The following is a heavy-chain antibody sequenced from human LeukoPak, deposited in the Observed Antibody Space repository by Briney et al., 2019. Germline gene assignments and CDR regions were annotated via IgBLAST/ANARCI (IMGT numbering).Heavy chain of an antibody. CDR3: ARGDIVVLPAGMPHNWFDP. CDR2: INPNSGGT. V-gene: IGHV1-2*02. Sequence: GESLKISCKGSGYSFTGYYIHWVRQAPGQGLEWMGWINPNSGGTNYAQKFQGRVTMTRDTSISTAYMELSRLRSDDTAVYYCARGDIVVLPAGMPHNWFDPWGQGTLVTVSS. J-gene: IGHJ5*02. CDR1: GYSFTGYY. D-gene: IGHD2-2*01.